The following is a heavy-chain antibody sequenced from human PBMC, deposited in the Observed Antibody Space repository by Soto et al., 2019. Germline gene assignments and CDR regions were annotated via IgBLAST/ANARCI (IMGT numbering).Heavy chain of an antibody. J-gene: IGHJ4*01. CDR3: VKDSYADFHRVLSTAEYFFDY. CDR2: ITWNSGNI. CDR1: GFTFDDYA. Sequence: EVQLVESGGGLVRPGRSLRLSCTASGFTFDDYAMHWVRQAPGRGLEWVSGITWNSGNIAYADSVKGRFTIARDDDNNYLYLHMNSLRPEDTALYYCVKDSYADFHRVLSTAEYFFDYWGHGTLVTVSS. D-gene: IGHD2-2*01. V-gene: IGHV3-9*01.